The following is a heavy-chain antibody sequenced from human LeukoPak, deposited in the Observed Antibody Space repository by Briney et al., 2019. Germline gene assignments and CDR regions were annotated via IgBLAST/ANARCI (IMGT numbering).Heavy chain of an antibody. CDR1: GGSISSYY. D-gene: IGHD5-12*01. CDR3: ARDSRSGYDYYFDY. J-gene: IGHJ4*02. CDR2: IYYSGST. Sequence: PSETLSLTCTVSGGSISSYYWSWIRQPPGKGLEGIGYIYYSGSTNYNPSLKSRVTISVDTSKNQFSLKVSSVTAADTAVYYCARDSRSGYDYYFDYWGQGTLVTVSS. V-gene: IGHV4-59*01.